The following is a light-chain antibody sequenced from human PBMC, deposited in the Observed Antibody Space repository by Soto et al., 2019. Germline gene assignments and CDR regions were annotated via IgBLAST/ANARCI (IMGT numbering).Light chain of an antibody. CDR2: GAS. Sequence: EIVMTQSPATLSVSPGERATLSCRASQSVNSNLAWYQQKPGQAPRLLIYGASMRATGVPARFSGSGSGTDFTLNISRLQSQDGAVYYCQQYDQAPPITFGQGTRLEIK. CDR3: QQYDQAPPIT. V-gene: IGKV3-15*01. CDR1: QSVNSN. J-gene: IGKJ5*01.